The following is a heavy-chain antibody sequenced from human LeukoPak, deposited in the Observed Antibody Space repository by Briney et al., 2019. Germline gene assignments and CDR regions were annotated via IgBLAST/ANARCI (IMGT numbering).Heavy chain of an antibody. V-gene: IGHV4-39*07. CDR3: ARVTYDILTGYYMPPGSRFDY. J-gene: IGHJ4*02. CDR1: GGSISSYY. CDR2: IYHSGST. D-gene: IGHD3-9*01. Sequence: PSETLSLTCTVSGGSISSYYWGWIRQPPGKGLEWIGSIYHSGSTYYNPSLKSRVTISVDRSKNQFSLKLSSVTAADTAVYYCARVTYDILTGYYMPPGSRFDYWGQGTLVTVSS.